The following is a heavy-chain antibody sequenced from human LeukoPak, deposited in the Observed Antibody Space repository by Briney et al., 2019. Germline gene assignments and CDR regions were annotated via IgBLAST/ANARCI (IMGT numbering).Heavy chain of an antibody. J-gene: IGHJ4*02. CDR1: GFTFSSYG. D-gene: IGHD2-15*01. CDR2: IWYDGSNK. V-gene: IGHV3-33*01. Sequence: GGSLRLSCAASGFTFSSYGMHWVRQAPGKGLEWVAVIWYDGSNKYYADSVKGRFTISRDNSKNTLYLQMNSLRAEDTAVYYCARDGNLGYCSGGSCYTPDAVFDYWGQGTLVTVSS. CDR3: ARDGNLGYCSGGSCYTPDAVFDY.